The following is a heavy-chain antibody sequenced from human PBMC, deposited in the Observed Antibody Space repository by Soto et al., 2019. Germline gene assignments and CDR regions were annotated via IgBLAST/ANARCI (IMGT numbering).Heavy chain of an antibody. V-gene: IGHV3-23*01. J-gene: IGHJ4*02. CDR2: ISGSGGST. CDR1: GFTFSSYA. Sequence: PGGSLRLSCAASGFTFSSYAMSWVRQAPGKGLEWVSAISGSGGSTYYADSVKGRFTISRDNSKNTLYLQMNSLRAEDTAVYYCAKPDDFWSGYNYIDYWGQGTLVTVSS. D-gene: IGHD3-3*01. CDR3: AKPDDFWSGYNYIDY.